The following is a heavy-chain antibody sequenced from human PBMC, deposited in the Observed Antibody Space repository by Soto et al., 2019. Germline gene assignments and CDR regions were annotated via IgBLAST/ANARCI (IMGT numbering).Heavy chain of an antibody. CDR1: GDSISSDNYF. V-gene: IGHV4-30-4*01. CDR3: AREVNVVALSDAFDI. D-gene: IGHD2-8*01. Sequence: QVQLQESGPGLVKPSQTLSLICTVSGDSISSDNYFWSWIRQPPGQGLEWIGYISNRGTPYYNPSLNRRVTISLDTSKNRFSLDMYSVTAADTAVYYCAREVNVVALSDAFDIWGQGTMVTVSS. J-gene: IGHJ3*02. CDR2: ISNRGTP.